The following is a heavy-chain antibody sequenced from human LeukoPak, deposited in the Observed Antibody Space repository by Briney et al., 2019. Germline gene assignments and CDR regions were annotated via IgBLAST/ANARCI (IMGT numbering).Heavy chain of an antibody. Sequence: SETLSLTCTVSGGSISSSSYSWGWIRQPPGKGLEWIGSIYYSGSTYYNPSLKSRVTISVDTSKNQFSLKLSSVTAADTAVYYCAGHSSGWSHFDYWGQGTLVTVSS. CDR2: IYYSGST. CDR1: GGSISSSSYS. CDR3: AGHSSGWSHFDY. V-gene: IGHV4-39*01. J-gene: IGHJ4*02. D-gene: IGHD6-19*01.